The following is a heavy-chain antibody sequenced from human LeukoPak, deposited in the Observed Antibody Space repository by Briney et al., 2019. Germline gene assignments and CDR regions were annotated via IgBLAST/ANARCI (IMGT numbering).Heavy chain of an antibody. D-gene: IGHD2-2*01. CDR2: IYYSGST. V-gene: IGHV4-39*02. J-gene: IGHJ3*02. CDR1: GGSISSGTHF. Sequence: SETLSLTCTVSGGSISSGTHFWGWIRQPPGKGLEWIGSIYYSGSTYYNPSLESRVTISVDRSKNHFSLKLSSVTAADTAVYYCARRCISISCTTEAAFDIWGQGTLVTVSS. CDR3: ARRCISISCTTEAAFDI.